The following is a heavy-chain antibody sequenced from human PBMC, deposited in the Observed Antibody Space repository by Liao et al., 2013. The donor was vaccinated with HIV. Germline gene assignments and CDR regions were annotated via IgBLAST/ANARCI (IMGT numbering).Heavy chain of an antibody. CDR2: ISYSGST. Sequence: QVQLQESGPGLVKPSQTLSLTCTVSGASISDDGSYWSWIRQPPGKGLEWIGYISYSGSTYYNPSLKSRVTISIDTSNSQFSLRLTSVTAADTAVYYCARAIHSGSGDSYRGGWYYFDDWGQGTLVTVSS. CDR1: GASISDDGSY. J-gene: IGHJ4*02. D-gene: IGHD3-10*01. CDR3: ARAIHSGSGDSYRGGWYYFDD. V-gene: IGHV4-31*03.